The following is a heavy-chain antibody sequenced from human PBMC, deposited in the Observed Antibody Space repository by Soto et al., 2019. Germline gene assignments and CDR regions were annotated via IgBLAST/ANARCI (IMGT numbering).Heavy chain of an antibody. J-gene: IGHJ5*02. V-gene: IGHV1-69*12. CDR1: GGTFSSYA. CDR3: ARLGCSGGSCYAAWFDP. Sequence: QVQLVQSGAEVKKPGSSVKVSCKASGGTFSSYAISWVRQAPGRGLEWMGGIIPIFGTANYAQKFQGRVTITADESTSTAYMELSSLRSEDTAVYYCARLGCSGGSCYAAWFDPWGQGTLVTVSS. D-gene: IGHD2-15*01. CDR2: IIPIFGTA.